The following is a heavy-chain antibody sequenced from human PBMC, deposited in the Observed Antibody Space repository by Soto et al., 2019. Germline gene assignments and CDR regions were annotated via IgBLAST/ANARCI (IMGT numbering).Heavy chain of an antibody. J-gene: IGHJ6*02. CDR1: GYTFTGYY. CDR3: ARGRRYCTTTSCYPPALFPYGMDV. D-gene: IGHD2-2*01. V-gene: IGHV1-2*02. CDR2: INPNSGGT. Sequence: ASVKVSCKASGYTFTGYYMHWVRQAPGQGLEWMGWINPNSGGTNYAQKFQGRVTMTRDTSISTAYMELNSLRSEDTAVYYCARGRRYCTTTSCYPPALFPYGMDVWGQGTTVTVS.